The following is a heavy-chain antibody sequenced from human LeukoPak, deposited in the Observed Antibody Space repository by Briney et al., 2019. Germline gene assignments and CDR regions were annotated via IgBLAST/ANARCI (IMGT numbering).Heavy chain of an antibody. CDR1: GYTFTSYG. V-gene: IGHV1-18*01. Sequence: GASVKVSCKASGYTFTSYGISWVRQAPGQGLEWMGWISAYNGNTNFAQKLQGRVTMTTDTSTSTAYMDLRSLRSDDTAVYYCARDQAATNTQVRFCLDWGQGTVVTVSS. CDR2: ISAYNGNT. CDR3: ARDQAATNTQVRFCLD. D-gene: IGHD3-9*01. J-gene: IGHJ4*02.